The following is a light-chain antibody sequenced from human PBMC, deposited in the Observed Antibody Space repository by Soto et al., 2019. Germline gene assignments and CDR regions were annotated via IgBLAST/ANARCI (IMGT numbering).Light chain of an antibody. CDR1: GSDIGAYNY. Sequence: QSVLTQPASVSGSPGHSITISCTGSGSDIGAYNYVSWYQQHPGKAPKLLIHGVTRRPSGVSSRFSASKSAYTASLTISGLQAEEEATYFCSSSTTRYFYVFGPGTKVTVL. CDR3: SSSTTRYFYV. V-gene: IGLV2-14*01. J-gene: IGLJ1*01. CDR2: GVT.